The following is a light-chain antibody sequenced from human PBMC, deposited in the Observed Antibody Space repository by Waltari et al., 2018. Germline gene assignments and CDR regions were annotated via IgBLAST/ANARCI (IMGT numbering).Light chain of an antibody. CDR2: KAS. V-gene: IGKV1-5*03. CDR3: QQYNSYSLLS. J-gene: IGKJ4*01. CDR1: HSISNW. Sequence: DIQMTQSPSTLSASVGDRFTITCRASHSISNWLAWYQQKPGKAPKLLIYKASTLESGVPARFSGRGSGTEFTLTISSLQPDDFATYYCQQYNSYSLLSFGGGTKVEIK.